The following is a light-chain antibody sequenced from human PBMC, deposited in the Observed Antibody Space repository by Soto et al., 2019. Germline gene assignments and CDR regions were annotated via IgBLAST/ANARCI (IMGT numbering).Light chain of an antibody. J-gene: IGKJ2*01. CDR1: QSILYSSNNRNQ. CDR3: LAYHSPTYI. V-gene: IGKV4-1*01. Sequence: DIVMTQSPDSLAVSLGERATINCKSSQSILYSSNNRNQLAWYQQKPGQPPKLLFYWASTRESGVPDRFSGSESGKDLTLILISLQSEDVAVYYQLAYHSPTYIIGQGTKLEL. CDR2: WAS.